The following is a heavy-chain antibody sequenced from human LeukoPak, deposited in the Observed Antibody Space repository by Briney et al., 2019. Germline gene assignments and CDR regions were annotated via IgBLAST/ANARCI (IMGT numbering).Heavy chain of an antibody. J-gene: IGHJ4*02. V-gene: IGHV1-24*01. CDR2: FDPGDRET. Sequence: ASVKVSCKVSGYTLTELSMHWVREAPGQGREGMGGFDPGDRETIHAQKFPGRVTMTEDTSTDTAYMELSSLRSEDTAVYYCATGRATEFDYWGQETLLTASS. D-gene: IGHD1-26*01. CDR3: ATGRATEFDY. CDR1: GYTLTELS.